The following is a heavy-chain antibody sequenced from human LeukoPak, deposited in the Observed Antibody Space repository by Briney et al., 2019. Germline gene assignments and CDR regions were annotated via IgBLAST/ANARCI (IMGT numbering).Heavy chain of an antibody. CDR2: INPNSGGT. CDR1: GYTFTGYY. D-gene: IGHD6-13*01. CDR3: ARYLAAAGSGDKNWFDP. J-gene: IGHJ5*02. Sequence: AASVKVSCKASGYTFTGYYMHWVRQAPGQGLEWMGWINPNSGGTNYAQKFQGRVTMTRDTSISTAYMELSRLRSDDTAVYYCARYLAAAGSGDKNWFDPWGQGTLVTVSS. V-gene: IGHV1-2*02.